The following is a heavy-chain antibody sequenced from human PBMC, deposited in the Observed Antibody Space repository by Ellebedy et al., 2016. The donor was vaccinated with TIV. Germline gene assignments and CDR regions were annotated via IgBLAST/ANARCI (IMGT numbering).Heavy chain of an antibody. D-gene: IGHD4-17*01. CDR3: ARAIYGASYL. CDR2: INEDGTKK. V-gene: IGHV3-7*01. J-gene: IGHJ2*01. Sequence: GESLKISCVASGFTFMSYGMHWVRQAPGKGLEWVANINEDGTKKHYVDSVRGRFTISRDYAGNSLFLQMNSLGAEDTAVYYCARAIYGASYLWGRGTLVTVSS. CDR1: GFTFMSYG.